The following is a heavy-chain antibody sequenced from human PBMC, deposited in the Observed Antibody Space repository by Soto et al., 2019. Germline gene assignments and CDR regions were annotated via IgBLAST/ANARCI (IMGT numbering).Heavy chain of an antibody. CDR2: ISYDGSNK. D-gene: IGHD6-6*01. CDR1: GFTCSSYG. V-gene: IGHV3-30*18. Sequence: RWSLRLSCSASGFTCSSYGMHWFRQAPGKGLEWVAVISYDGSNKYYADSVRGRFTISRDNSKNTLYLQMNSLRAEDTAVYYCAKEGPKYSRQDYYYYGMDVWGQGTTVTVSS. J-gene: IGHJ6*02. CDR3: AKEGPKYSRQDYYYYGMDV.